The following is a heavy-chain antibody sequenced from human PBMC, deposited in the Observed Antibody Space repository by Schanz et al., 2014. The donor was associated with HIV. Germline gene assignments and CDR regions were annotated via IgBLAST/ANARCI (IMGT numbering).Heavy chain of an antibody. Sequence: EVQLLESGGNLVHPGGSLRLSCAASGFTFSGYWMHWVRQSPGKGLVWVSRINSDGSTTAYADSVKGRFTISRDNAKNTLYLQMNSLRAEDTSVYHCVRGRYFDWLLPYWGQGTLVTVSS. V-gene: IGHV3-74*02. CDR1: GFTFSGYW. CDR2: INSDGSTT. D-gene: IGHD3-9*01. J-gene: IGHJ4*02. CDR3: VRGRYFDWLLPY.